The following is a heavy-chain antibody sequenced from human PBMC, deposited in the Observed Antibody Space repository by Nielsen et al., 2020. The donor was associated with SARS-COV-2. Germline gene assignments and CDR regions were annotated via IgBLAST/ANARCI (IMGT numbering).Heavy chain of an antibody. V-gene: IGHV3-23*01. D-gene: IGHD6-25*01. CDR2: IIGSGGRT. CDR3: AKAFRSSDWVRAATDI. J-gene: IGHJ4*02. CDR1: GFMFSTYA. Sequence: GESLKISCAASGFMFSTYAMSWVRQAPGKGLEWVSGIIGSGGRTHYVDSVEGRFIISRDNSKNTLYLQMNSLRAEDTAVYYCAKAFRSSDWVRAATDIWGQGTLVTVSS.